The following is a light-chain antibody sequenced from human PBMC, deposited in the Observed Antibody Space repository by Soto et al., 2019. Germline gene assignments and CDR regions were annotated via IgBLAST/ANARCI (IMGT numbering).Light chain of an antibody. CDR3: CSYAGDYSYV. V-gene: IGLV2-11*01. J-gene: IGLJ1*01. CDR1: SGDVGAYNY. Sequence: QSVLTQPRSVSGSPGQSVTICCTGASGDVGAYNYVSWYQQHPGKAPKLIIYDVTKRPSGVPDRFSGSKSGNTASLTISGLQAEDEADYYCCSYAGDYSYVFGTGTKVTVL. CDR2: DVT.